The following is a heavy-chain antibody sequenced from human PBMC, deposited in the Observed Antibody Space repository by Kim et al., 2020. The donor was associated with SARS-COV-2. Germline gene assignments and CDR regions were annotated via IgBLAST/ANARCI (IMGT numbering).Heavy chain of an antibody. CDR3: ARDGTFGDHPPNDGFDV. V-gene: IGHV3-74*03. CDR2: VNSVESRA. J-gene: IGHJ3*01. CDR1: GFTVSNHW. Sequence: GGSLRLSCAASGFTVSNHWMHWVRQAPGKGLVWVSRVNSVESRAEYADSVKGRFTISTDNAKNTVYLLMNSLTTEDTAVYYCARDGTFGDHPPNDGFDV. D-gene: IGHD4-17*01.